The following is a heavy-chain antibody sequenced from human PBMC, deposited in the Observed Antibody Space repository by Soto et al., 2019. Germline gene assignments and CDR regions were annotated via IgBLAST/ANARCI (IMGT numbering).Heavy chain of an antibody. V-gene: IGHV1-69*01. CDR1: GGTFSSYA. D-gene: IGHD3-10*01. CDR3: ARGQKTYYYGSGRPPMDY. CDR2: IIPIFGTA. Sequence: QVQLVQSGSEVKKPGYSVKVSCKASGGTFSSYAISWVRQAPGQGLEWMGGIIPIFGTANYAQKFQGRVTITADESTSTAYMELSSLRSEDTDVYYCARGQKTYYYGSGRPPMDYWGQGTLGTVSS. J-gene: IGHJ4*02.